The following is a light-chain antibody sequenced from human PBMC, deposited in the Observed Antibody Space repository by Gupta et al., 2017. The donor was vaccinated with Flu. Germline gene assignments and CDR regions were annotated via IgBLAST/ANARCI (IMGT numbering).Light chain of an antibody. V-gene: IGLV2-23*01. J-gene: IGLJ1*01. CDR3: FSYAGSGTYYV. CDR1: SSDFGGYTL. CDR2: ARS. Sequence: ITISCTGTSSDFGGYTLVSWYHPHAGKAPKLMIYARSTRPSGVSNRFSGSKSVNTASLTISGLQAEDEADYYCFSYAGSGTYYVFGTGTKVTVL.